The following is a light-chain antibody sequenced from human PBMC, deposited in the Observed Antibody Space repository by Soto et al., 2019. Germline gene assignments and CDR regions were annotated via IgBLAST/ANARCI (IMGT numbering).Light chain of an antibody. CDR1: QGIRND. V-gene: IGKV1-6*01. J-gene: IGKJ1*01. CDR2: AAS. Sequence: AIQMTQSPSSLSASVGDRVTITCRASQGIRNDLGWYQQKPGKAPKLLIYAASSLQGGVPSRFSGRGSGTDFILTISSLQPEDFATYYCLQDYNYPRTFGQGTKVDIK. CDR3: LQDYNYPRT.